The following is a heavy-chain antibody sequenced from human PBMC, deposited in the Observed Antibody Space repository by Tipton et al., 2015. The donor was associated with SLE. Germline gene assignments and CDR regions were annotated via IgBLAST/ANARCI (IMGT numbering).Heavy chain of an antibody. CDR3: ARYFYDSSGVCLFDF. CDR2: VFSSGTT. D-gene: IGHD3-22*01. CDR1: SGSVSSGAYY. Sequence: TLSLTCTVSSGSVSSGAYYWSWIRQHPGKGLEWIGYVFSSGTTYYNPSLKGRLSLSLDTSQNQLSLKLSSVTSADTAVYYCARYFYDSSGVCLFDFWGQGTLVTVPS. J-gene: IGHJ4*02. V-gene: IGHV4-31*03.